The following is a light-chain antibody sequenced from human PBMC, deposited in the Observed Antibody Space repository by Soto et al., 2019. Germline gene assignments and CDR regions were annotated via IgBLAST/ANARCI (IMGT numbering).Light chain of an antibody. CDR1: QSVSSSS. J-gene: IGKJ4*01. CDR2: GVS. V-gene: IGKV3-20*01. CDR3: QQYGGSPLT. Sequence: EIVLTQSPGTLSLSPGESATLSCRASQSVSSSSLAWYQQKPGQAPRLIFFGVSNRAAGVPDRFGGSGSGTDFTLTISRLEPEDVAVYYCQQYGGSPLTFGGGTKVDIK.